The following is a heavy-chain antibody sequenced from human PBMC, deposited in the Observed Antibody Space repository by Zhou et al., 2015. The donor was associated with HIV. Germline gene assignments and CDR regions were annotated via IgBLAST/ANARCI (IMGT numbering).Heavy chain of an antibody. CDR1: GGTFSGSD. Sequence: LVQSGTEVKKPGSSVKVSCKASGGTFSGSDISWVRQAPGQGLEWMGGIIPMFGTPNDAQKFQGRVTITADRSTSTAYMELRSLRSEDTAVYYCARERGGGTRPDWRYFDLWGRGTLVIVSS. CDR3: ARERGGGTRPDWRYFDL. V-gene: IGHV1-69*06. CDR2: IIPMFGTP. J-gene: IGHJ2*01. D-gene: IGHD3-16*01.